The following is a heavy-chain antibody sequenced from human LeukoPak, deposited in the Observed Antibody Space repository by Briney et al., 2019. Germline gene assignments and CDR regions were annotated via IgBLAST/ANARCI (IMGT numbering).Heavy chain of an antibody. Sequence: GGSLRLSCAASGFTFSSYGMHWVRQAPGKGLESVAVISYDGSNKYYADSVKGRFTISRDNSKNTLYLQMNSLRAEDTAVYYCAKDREYSSSWSFDYWGQGTLVTVSS. V-gene: IGHV3-30*18. CDR3: AKDREYSSSWSFDY. D-gene: IGHD6-13*01. CDR1: GFTFSSYG. J-gene: IGHJ4*02. CDR2: ISYDGSNK.